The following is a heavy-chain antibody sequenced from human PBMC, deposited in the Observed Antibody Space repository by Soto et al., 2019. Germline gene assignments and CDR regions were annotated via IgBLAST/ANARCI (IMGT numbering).Heavy chain of an antibody. Sequence: LRLSCAASGLTFSSYGMHWVRQAPGKGLEWVAVIWYDGSNKYYADSVKGRFTISRDNSKNTLYLQMNSLRAEDTAVYYCAREEVVPAAFVYYYYMDVWGKGTTVTVSS. V-gene: IGHV3-33*01. J-gene: IGHJ6*03. CDR3: AREEVVPAAFVYYYYMDV. D-gene: IGHD2-2*01. CDR2: IWYDGSNK. CDR1: GLTFSSYG.